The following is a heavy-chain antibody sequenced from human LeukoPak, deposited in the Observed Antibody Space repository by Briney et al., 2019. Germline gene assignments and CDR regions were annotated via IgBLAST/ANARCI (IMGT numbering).Heavy chain of an antibody. CDR2: ISSRGDNT. D-gene: IGHD6-19*01. CDR1: GFIFSNYA. J-gene: IGHJ4*02. CDR3: VKGPRPDITVAHTVEN. V-gene: IGHV3-23*01. Sequence: GGSLRLFCAASGFIFSNYAMSWVRQVPGRGLEWVSTISSRGDNTYVADSVKGRFTISRDNSKNSLYLQMNTVRAEDTAVYYCVKGPRPDITVAHTVENWGQGTLVTVSS.